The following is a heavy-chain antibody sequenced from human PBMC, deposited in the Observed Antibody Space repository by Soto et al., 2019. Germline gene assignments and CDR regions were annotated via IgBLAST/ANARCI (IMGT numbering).Heavy chain of an antibody. V-gene: IGHV1-69*06. CDR3: ARGGLPAAIEVYFDY. J-gene: IGHJ4*02. CDR1: GGAFSMYA. Sequence: QVQLVQSGAEVKKPGSSVKVSCKASGGAFSMYAISWVRQAPGQGLEWMGGIIPIFGATNYAQKVQGRVTITADKSTSTAYMELSSLKSEDTAVYYCARGGLPAAIEVYFDYWGQGTLVTVSS. CDR2: IIPIFGAT. D-gene: IGHD2-2*02.